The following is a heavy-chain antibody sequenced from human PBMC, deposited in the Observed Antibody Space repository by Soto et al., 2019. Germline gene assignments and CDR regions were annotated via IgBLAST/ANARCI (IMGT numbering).Heavy chain of an antibody. CDR1: GFTFSSYA. V-gene: IGHV3-30-3*01. Sequence: QVQLVESGGGVVQPGRSLRLSCAASGFTFSSYAMHWVRQAPGKGLEWVAVISYDGSNKYYADSVKGRFTISRDNSKNTLYLQMHSLSAEDTAVYDCAREGGDYVLSPLFDPWGQGTLVTVSS. D-gene: IGHD4-17*01. CDR2: ISYDGSNK. CDR3: AREGGDYVLSPLFDP. J-gene: IGHJ5*02.